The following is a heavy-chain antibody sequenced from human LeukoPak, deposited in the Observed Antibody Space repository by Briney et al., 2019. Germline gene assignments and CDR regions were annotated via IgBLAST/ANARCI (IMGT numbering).Heavy chain of an antibody. J-gene: IGHJ6*04. CDR2: IYYSGST. Sequence: SETLSLTCTVSVGSISSDYWSWIRQPPGKGLEWIGYIYYSGSTNYNPSLKSRVTISVDTSKNQFSLKLSSVTAADTAVYYCASTLYYYYGMDVWGEGTTVTVSS. CDR3: ASTLYYYYGMDV. V-gene: IGHV4-59*08. CDR1: VGSISSDY.